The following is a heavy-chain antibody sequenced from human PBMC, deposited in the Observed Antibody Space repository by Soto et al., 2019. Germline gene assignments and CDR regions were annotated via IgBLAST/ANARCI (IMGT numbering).Heavy chain of an antibody. J-gene: IGHJ4*02. D-gene: IGHD6-13*01. CDR1: GYTFTAYS. V-gene: IGHV1-2*02. Sequence: ASVKVSCKASGYTFTAYSMHWVRQAPGQGLEWVGWFNPNSGDTIYAQKFQGRVTLTRDTSIGTAYMELYSLTSDDTAVYYCAREASAGISLPYWVQATMVTVS. CDR2: FNPNSGDT. CDR3: AREASAGISLPY.